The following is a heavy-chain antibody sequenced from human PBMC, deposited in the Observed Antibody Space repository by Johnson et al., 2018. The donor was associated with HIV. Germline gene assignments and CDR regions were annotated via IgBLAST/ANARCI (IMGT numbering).Heavy chain of an antibody. CDR2: IYSGGST. D-gene: IGHD5-24*01. J-gene: IGHJ3*01. CDR3: AKGDKMATITSRYDAFDL. V-gene: IGHV3-66*01. Sequence: VQLVESGGGVVQPGGSLRLSCAASGFTVSNKYMTWVRQSPWKGLEWVSVIYSGGSTYYADSVKGRFTISRDNSKNTVYLQMHSLRAEDTAVYYCAKGDKMATITSRYDAFDLWGQGTMVTVSS. CDR1: GFTVSNKY.